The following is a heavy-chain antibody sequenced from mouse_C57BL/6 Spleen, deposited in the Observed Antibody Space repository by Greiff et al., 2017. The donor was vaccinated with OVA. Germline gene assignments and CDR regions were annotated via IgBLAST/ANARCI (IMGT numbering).Heavy chain of an antibody. D-gene: IGHD1-1*01. J-gene: IGHJ3*01. Sequence: EVQLQQSGAELVKPGASVKLSCTASGFNIKDYYMHWVKQRTEQGLEWIGRIDPEDGDTKYAPKFQGKATITAYTSSKTAYLQLSSLTSEDTAVYYCARGYYGSSYQFAYWGQGTLVTVSA. CDR3: ARGYYGSSYQFAY. CDR2: IDPEDGDT. CDR1: GFNIKDYY. V-gene: IGHV14-2*01.